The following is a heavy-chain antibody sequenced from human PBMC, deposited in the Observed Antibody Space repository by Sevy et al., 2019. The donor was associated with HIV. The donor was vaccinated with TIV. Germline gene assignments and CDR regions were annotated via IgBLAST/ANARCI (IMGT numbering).Heavy chain of an antibody. J-gene: IGHJ4*02. Sequence: GGSLRLSCAASGFTVSNNYMNWVRQAPGKGLEWVSVIYSDGSTYYVDSVKGRFTISRDNSKNTLFLQMNSLRADDTAVYYCARVRPYSSRFGVDYWGQGTLVTVSS. CDR1: GFTVSNNY. CDR3: ARVRPYSSRFGVDY. V-gene: IGHV3-53*01. D-gene: IGHD5-18*01. CDR2: IYSDGST.